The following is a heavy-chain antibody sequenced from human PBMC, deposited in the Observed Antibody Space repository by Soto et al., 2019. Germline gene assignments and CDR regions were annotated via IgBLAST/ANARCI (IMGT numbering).Heavy chain of an antibody. J-gene: IGHJ6*02. CDR3: PGTTWFRGMED. CDR1: AHSVYSNSAA. V-gene: IGHV6-1*01. D-gene: IGHD1-26*01. CDR2: SYYKSKWNN. Sequence: SPTRSVTCAISAHSVYSNSAASPWIRQSPSRGLEWLGRSYYKSKWNNDYAHSVKSRITIYPDTPKAQLFLHLYSVTPADTAVYHWPGTTWFRGMEDWLQGNPVT.